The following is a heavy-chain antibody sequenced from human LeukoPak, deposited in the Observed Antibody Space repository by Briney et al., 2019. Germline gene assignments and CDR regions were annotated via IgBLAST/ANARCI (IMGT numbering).Heavy chain of an antibody. CDR1: GYTFTSYY. J-gene: IGHJ4*02. CDR2: INPSGGST. CDR3: ARTWTHDYSNPRFDY. D-gene: IGHD4-11*01. V-gene: IGHV1-46*01. Sequence: ASVKVSCKASGYTFTSYYMHWVRQAPGQGLEWMGIINPSGGSTSYAQKFQGRVTMTRDTSTSTVYMELSSLRSEDTAVYYCARTWTHDYSNPRFDYWGQGTLVTVSS.